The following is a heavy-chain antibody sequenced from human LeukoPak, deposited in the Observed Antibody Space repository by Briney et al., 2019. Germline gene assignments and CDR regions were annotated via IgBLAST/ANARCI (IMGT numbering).Heavy chain of an antibody. V-gene: IGHV1-8*01. Sequence: ASVRVSCKASGYTFTSCDINWVRQATGQGLEWMGWMNPNSGSTGYGQSFQGRITMTRDISIGTAYMELSNLTSEDTAIYYCTRGSSGRRDNWGQGTLVTVSA. CDR1: GYTFTSCD. CDR2: MNPNSGST. CDR3: TRGSSGRRDN. D-gene: IGHD6-19*01. J-gene: IGHJ4*02.